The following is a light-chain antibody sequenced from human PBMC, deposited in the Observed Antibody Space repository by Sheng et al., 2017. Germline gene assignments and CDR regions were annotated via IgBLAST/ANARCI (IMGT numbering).Light chain of an antibody. Sequence: QLVLTQSPSASASLGASVKLTCTLSSGHSSYAIAWHQQQPEKGPRYLMKLNSDGRHTKGDGIPDRFSGSSSGAERYLTISSLQSEDEADYYCQTWGTGIQVFGGGTKVTV. CDR2: LNSDGRH. CDR3: QTWGTGIQV. V-gene: IGLV4-69*01. CDR1: SGHSSYA. J-gene: IGLJ2*01.